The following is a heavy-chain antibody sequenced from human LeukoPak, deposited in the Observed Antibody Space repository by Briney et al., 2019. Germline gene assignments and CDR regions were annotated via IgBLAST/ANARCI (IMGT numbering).Heavy chain of an antibody. CDR1: GGSINNYY. CDR2: IYYSGST. J-gene: IGHJ5*02. D-gene: IGHD1-26*01. V-gene: IGHV4-59*01. CDR3: ARGGWGFDP. Sequence: PSETLSLTCTVSGGSINNYYWSRIRQPPGKGLEWIGYIYYSGSTNYNPSLKSRVTISVDTSMNQFSLRLSSVTAADTAVYYCARGGWGFDPWGQGTLVTVSS.